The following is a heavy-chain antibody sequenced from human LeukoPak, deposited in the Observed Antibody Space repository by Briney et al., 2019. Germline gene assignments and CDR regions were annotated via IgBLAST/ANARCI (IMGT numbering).Heavy chain of an antibody. Sequence: SETLSLTCSVSGHSISSGYYWGWIRQPPGKGLEWIGTMYHRGSTYYNPSLKSRVTMSGDTSKNQFSLKLSSVTAADTAVYYCARHAYSGSHSSFDYWGQGTLVTVSS. D-gene: IGHD1-26*01. CDR1: GHSISSGYY. V-gene: IGHV4-38-2*01. CDR2: MYHRGST. J-gene: IGHJ4*02. CDR3: ARHAYSGSHSSFDY.